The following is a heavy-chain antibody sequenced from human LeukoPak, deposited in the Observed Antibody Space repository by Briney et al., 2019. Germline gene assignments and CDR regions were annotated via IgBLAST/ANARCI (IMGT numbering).Heavy chain of an antibody. CDR2: ISSSSSYI. Sequence: PGGSLRLSCAASGFTFSDYYMSWVRQAPGKGLEWVSSISSSSSYIYYADSVKGRFTISRDNAKNSLYLQMNSLRAEDTAVYYCARDKMASLDYWGQGTLVTVSS. J-gene: IGHJ4*02. CDR1: GFTFSDYY. V-gene: IGHV3-21*01. D-gene: IGHD5-24*01. CDR3: ARDKMASLDY.